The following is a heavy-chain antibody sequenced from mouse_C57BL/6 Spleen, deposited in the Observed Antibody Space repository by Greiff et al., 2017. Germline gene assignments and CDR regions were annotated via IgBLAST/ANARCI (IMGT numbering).Heavy chain of an antibody. CDR1: GYTFTSYW. Sequence: VQLQQPGAELVKPGASVKLSCKASGYTFTSYWMQWVKQRPGQGLEWIGEIDPSDSYTNYNQKFKGKATLTVDTSSSTAYMQLSSLTSEDSAVYYCARSGDEKDFAYWGQGTLVTVSA. CDR3: ARSGDEKDFAY. CDR2: IDPSDSYT. V-gene: IGHV1-50*01. J-gene: IGHJ3*01.